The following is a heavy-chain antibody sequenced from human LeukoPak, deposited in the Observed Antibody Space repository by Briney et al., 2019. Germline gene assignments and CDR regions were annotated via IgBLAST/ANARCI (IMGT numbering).Heavy chain of an antibody. Sequence: GESLKISCKASGYSFTSYWIGWMRQMPGEGLEWMGIIDPGDSDTRYSPSFQGQVTISADKSIRTAYMQWSSLKASDTAMYYCARPYSSSWYDAFDIWGQGTTATVSS. J-gene: IGHJ3*02. V-gene: IGHV5-51*01. CDR1: GYSFTSYW. CDR2: IDPGDSDT. CDR3: ARPYSSSWYDAFDI. D-gene: IGHD6-13*01.